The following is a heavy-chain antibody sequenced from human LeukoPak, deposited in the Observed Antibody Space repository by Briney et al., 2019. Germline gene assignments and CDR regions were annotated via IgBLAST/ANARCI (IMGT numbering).Heavy chain of an antibody. CDR3: TRRLDD. D-gene: IGHD3-16*01. Sequence: GGSLRLSCAASGFTFSSYGMHWVRQAPGRGLEWVANIKHDESEKNYLDSVKGRFTISRDNAQNSLYLQMNGLRVEDTAVYYCTRRLDDWGQGTLVTVSS. CDR2: IKHDESEK. J-gene: IGHJ4*02. V-gene: IGHV3-7*01. CDR1: GFTFSSYG.